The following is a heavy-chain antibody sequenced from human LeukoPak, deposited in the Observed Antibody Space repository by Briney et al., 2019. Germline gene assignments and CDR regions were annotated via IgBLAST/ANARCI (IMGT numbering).Heavy chain of an antibody. V-gene: IGHV3-21*01. CDR3: ARGLGYCSGGSCDNWFDP. D-gene: IGHD2-15*01. CDR1: GFTFSSYS. J-gene: IGHJ5*02. Sequence: GGSLRLSCAASGFTFSSYSMNWVRQAPGKGLEWVSSISSSSSYIYYADSVKGRFTISRDNAKNSLYLQMNSLRAEDTAVYYCARGLGYCSGGSCDNWFDPWGQGTLVTVSS. CDR2: ISSSSSYI.